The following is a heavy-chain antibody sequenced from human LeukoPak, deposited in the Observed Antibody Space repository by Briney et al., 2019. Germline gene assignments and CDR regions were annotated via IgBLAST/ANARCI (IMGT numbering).Heavy chain of an antibody. J-gene: IGHJ4*02. CDR2: ISSSSSYI. CDR1: GFTSSSYS. D-gene: IGHD3-22*01. Sequence: PGGSLRLSCAASGFTSSSYSMNWVRQAPGKGLEWVSSISSSSSYIYYADSVKGRFTISRDNAKNSLYLQMNSLRAEDTAVYYCASNSYDSSGYYYSWGQGTLVTVSS. V-gene: IGHV3-21*01. CDR3: ASNSYDSSGYYYS.